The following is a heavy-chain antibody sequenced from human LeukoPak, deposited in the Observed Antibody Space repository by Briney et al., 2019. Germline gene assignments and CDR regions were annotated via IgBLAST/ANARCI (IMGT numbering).Heavy chain of an antibody. CDR2: IIPIFGTA. CDR3: ARGVALVPAATLDY. V-gene: IGHV1-69*05. D-gene: IGHD2-2*01. CDR1: GGTFSSYA. J-gene: IGHJ4*02. Sequence: GASVKVSCKASGGTFSSYAISWVRQAPGQGLEWMGGIIPIFGTANYAQKFQGRVTITTDESTSTAYMELSSPRSEDTAVYYCARGVALVPAATLDYWGQGTLVTVSS.